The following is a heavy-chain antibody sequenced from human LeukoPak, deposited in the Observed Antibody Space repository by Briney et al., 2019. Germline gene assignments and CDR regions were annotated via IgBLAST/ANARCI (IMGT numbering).Heavy chain of an antibody. CDR2: VYHSGST. V-gene: IGHV4-30-2*01. D-gene: IGHD5-18*01. Sequence: SETLSLTCAVSGGSISSGGYSWSWIRQPPGKGLEWIGYVYHSGSTYYNPSLKSRVTISVDRSKNQFSLKLSSVTAADTAVYYCARGARRGYSYGFDYWGQGTLVTVSS. J-gene: IGHJ4*02. CDR3: ARGARRGYSYGFDY. CDR1: GGSISSGGYS.